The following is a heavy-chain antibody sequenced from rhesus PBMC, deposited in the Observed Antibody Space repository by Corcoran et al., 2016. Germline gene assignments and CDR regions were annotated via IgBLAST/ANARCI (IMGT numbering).Heavy chain of an antibody. CDR3: ARHLGSSYGWRFDV. CDR2: MYGRAWGT. V-gene: IGHV4-93*02. Sequence: QVQLQESGPAVVKPSETLSLICAVSGGSISSSNWWDWIRQSPGKGQERMGGMYGRAWGTVFSPSLKSRVTLSINTSKNQFSLKLSSVTAADTAVYFCARHLGSSYGWRFDVWGAGVLVTVSS. CDR1: GGSISSSNW. D-gene: IGHD6-43*01. J-gene: IGHJ5-1*01.